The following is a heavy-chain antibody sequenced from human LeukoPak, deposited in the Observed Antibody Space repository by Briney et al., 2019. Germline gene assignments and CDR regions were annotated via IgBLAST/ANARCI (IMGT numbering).Heavy chain of an antibody. CDR1: GGSFSGYY. D-gene: IGHD5-18*01. CDR2: INHSGST. V-gene: IGHV4-34*01. Sequence: SETLSLTCAVYGGSFSGYYWSWIRQPPGKGLEWIGEINHSGSTNYNPSLKSRVTISVDTSKNQFSLKLSSVTAADTAVYYCARAKGYSYGLRFDPWGQGTLVTASS. CDR3: ARAKGYSYGLRFDP. J-gene: IGHJ5*02.